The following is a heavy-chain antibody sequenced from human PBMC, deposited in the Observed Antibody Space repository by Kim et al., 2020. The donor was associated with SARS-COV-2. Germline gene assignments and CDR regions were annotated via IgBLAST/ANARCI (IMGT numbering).Heavy chain of an antibody. CDR2: IYHSGST. J-gene: IGHJ6*02. D-gene: IGHD3-10*01. CDR3: ARVKGTMVRGVSPRLDV. V-gene: IGHV4-4*02. CDR1: GGSISSSNW. Sequence: SETLSLTCAVSGGSISSSNWWSWVRQPPGKGLEWIGEIYHSGSTNYNPSLKSRVTISVDKSKNQFSLKLSSVTAADTAVYYCARVKGTMVRGVSPRLDVWGQGTTVTVSS.